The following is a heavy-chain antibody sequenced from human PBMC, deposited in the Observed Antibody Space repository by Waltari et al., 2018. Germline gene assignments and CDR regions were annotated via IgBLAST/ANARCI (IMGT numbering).Heavy chain of an antibody. Sequence: EVQLVQSGAEVKKPGATVKISCKVSGYTFTDSYMHWVQQAPGKGLEWMGLVDPEDGETIYAEKFQGRVTMTEDTSTDTAYMVLSSLRSEDTAVYYCATDGPFPSGSYLWFSFDYWGQGTLVTVSS. CDR1: GYTFTDSY. V-gene: IGHV1-69-2*01. CDR3: ATDGPFPSGSYLWFSFDY. D-gene: IGHD1-26*01. J-gene: IGHJ4*02. CDR2: VDPEDGET.